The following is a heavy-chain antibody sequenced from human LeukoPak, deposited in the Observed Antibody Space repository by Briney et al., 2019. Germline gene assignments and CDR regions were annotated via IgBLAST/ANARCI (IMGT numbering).Heavy chain of an antibody. V-gene: IGHV4-39*01. CDR1: GDSISSTNYY. D-gene: IGHD6-19*01. J-gene: IGHJ4*02. CDR3: ATSGWYLLPGVC. Sequence: SETLSLTCTVSGDSISSTNYYWGWIRQPPGKGLEWIGSIYYSGSTYYNPSLESRVTISVDTSKNQFSLKLSSVTAADTAVYYRATSGWYLLPGVCWGQGTLVTVSS. CDR2: IYYSGST.